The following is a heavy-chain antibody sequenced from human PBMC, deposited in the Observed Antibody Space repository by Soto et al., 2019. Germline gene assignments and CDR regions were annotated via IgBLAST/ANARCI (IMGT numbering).Heavy chain of an antibody. CDR2: MYYSGST. V-gene: IGHV4-59*01. CDR1: GGSISSYY. J-gene: IGHJ4*02. D-gene: IGHD3-10*01. Sequence: PSETLSLTCTVSGGSISSYYWSWVRQPPGKGLEWIGYMYYSGSTNYNPSLNSRVTISIDTSRSQFSLKLNYVTSADTAVYYCARGGNYYIDYWGQGSLVTVSS. CDR3: ARGGNYYIDY.